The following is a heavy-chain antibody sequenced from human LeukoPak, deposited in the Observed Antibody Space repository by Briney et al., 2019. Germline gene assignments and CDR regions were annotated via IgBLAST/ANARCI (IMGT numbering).Heavy chain of an antibody. CDR3: ARVQRTVVTATYYDWFDP. V-gene: IGHV4-59*12. D-gene: IGHD2-21*02. Sequence: SETLSLTCTVSGGSISSYYWSWIRQPPGKGLEWIGYLYNSGSTNYNPSLKSRVTISVDTSKNQFSLKLSSVTAADTAVYYCARVQRTVVTATYYDWFDPWGQGTLVTVSS. CDR1: GGSISSYY. CDR2: LYNSGST. J-gene: IGHJ5*02.